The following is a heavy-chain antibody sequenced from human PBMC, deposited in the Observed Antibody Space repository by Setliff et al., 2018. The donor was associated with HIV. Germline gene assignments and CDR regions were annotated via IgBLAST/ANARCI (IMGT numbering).Heavy chain of an antibody. Sequence: GGSVKVSCKASGYTFTGYYINWVRRAPGQGLEWMGRINPNSGDTNYTQSFQGRVTMTRDRSINTAYLELSSLKSDDTAVYYCARDKDGFDIWGQGTMVTVSS. CDR1: GYTFTGYY. D-gene: IGHD2-15*01. J-gene: IGHJ3*02. V-gene: IGHV1-2*06. CDR3: ARDKDGFDI. CDR2: INPNSGDT.